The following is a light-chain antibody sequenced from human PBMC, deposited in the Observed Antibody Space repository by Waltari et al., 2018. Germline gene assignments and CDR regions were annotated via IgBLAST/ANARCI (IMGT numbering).Light chain of an antibody. Sequence: QSALTQPASMYGSPGQSLTLSCTGTTSDIGAYNYVTWYQQHPGTAPQLIIYDVSHRPSGVSTRFSGSKSGNTASLTISGLLTEDEADYYCSSYTTSSTLVVFGGGTKLTVL. CDR1: TSDIGAYNY. CDR2: DVS. V-gene: IGLV2-14*03. J-gene: IGLJ3*02. CDR3: SSYTTSSTLVV.